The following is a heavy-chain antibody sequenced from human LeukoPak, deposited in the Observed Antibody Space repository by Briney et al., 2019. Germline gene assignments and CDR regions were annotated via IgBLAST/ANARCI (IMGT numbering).Heavy chain of an antibody. D-gene: IGHD3-10*01. J-gene: IGHJ4*02. CDR3: ARKMRDSGSYPD. CDR1: GGTFSSYA. Sequence: ASVKVSCKASGGTFSSYAISWVRQATGQGLEWMGWINPNSGNAGYAQNFRGRVTMTRDTSISTVYMELSSLKSEDTAVYYCARKMRDSGSYPDWDPGTLVTVSS. CDR2: INPNSGNA. V-gene: IGHV1-8*02.